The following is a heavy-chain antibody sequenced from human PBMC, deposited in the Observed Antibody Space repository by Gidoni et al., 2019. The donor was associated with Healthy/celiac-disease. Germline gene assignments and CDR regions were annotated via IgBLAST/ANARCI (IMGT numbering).Heavy chain of an antibody. CDR2: IDSGGST. Sequence: EVQLVETGGGLIQPGGSLSLSCAASGFSVSSNYMSWVRQAPGKGLEWVSVIDSGGSTYYADSVKGRFTISRDNSKNTLYLQMNSLRAEDTAVYYCARGVLVYSYYYYGMDVWGQGTTVTVSS. CDR3: ARGVLVYSYYYYGMDV. D-gene: IGHD2-8*01. J-gene: IGHJ6*02. CDR1: GFSVSSNY. V-gene: IGHV3-53*02.